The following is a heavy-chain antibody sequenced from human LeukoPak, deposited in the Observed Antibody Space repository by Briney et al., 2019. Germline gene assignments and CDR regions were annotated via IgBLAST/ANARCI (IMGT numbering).Heavy chain of an antibody. Sequence: SIYPSGSTYYNPSLKSRVTISVDTSKNQFSLKLSSVTAADTAVYYCARGIPATVTPGAFDIWGQGTMVTVSS. D-gene: IGHD4-17*01. CDR2: IYPSGST. CDR3: ARGIPATVTPGAFDI. J-gene: IGHJ3*02. V-gene: IGHV4-38-2*02.